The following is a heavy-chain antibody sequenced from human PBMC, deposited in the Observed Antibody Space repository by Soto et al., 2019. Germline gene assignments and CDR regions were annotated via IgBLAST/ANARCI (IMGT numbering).Heavy chain of an antibody. V-gene: IGHV1-18*01. CDR2: ISGYNGNA. CDR3: AREGSYGWYDC. D-gene: IGHD2-15*01. J-gene: IGHJ5*01. CDR1: GYTFRSHC. Sequence: ASVEVSCKASGYTFRSHCIIWVLQAPGQGLEWMGWISGYNGNAKYAQRFQGRVTMTTDTSTSTVYMDLRSLGSDDSAVYYCAREGSYGWYDCWGQGTLVTVSS.